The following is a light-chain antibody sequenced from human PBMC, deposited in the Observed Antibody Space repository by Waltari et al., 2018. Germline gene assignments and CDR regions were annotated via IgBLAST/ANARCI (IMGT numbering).Light chain of an antibody. V-gene: IGKV3-11*01. CDR2: DAS. CDR3: QQRSDWPFT. J-gene: IGKJ3*01. Sequence: IVLTQSPATLSLSPGDRATLSCWASPSARSYLAWYHQKRGQPARLLIYDASNRASGIPARFSGSGSETDFTLTIPSLEPEDFAVYYCQQRSDWPFTFGPGTKVDI. CDR1: PSARSY.